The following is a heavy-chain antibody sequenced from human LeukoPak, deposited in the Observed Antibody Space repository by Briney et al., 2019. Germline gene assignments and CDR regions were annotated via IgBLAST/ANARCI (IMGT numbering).Heavy chain of an antibody. CDR1: GYTLTELS. V-gene: IGHV1-24*01. CDR3: ATSGHGITFGGVEY. Sequence: ASVKVSCKVSGYTLTELSMHWVRQAPGKGLEWMGGFDPEDGETIYAQKSQGRVTMTEDTSTDTAYMGLSSLRSEDTAVYYCATSGHGITFGGVEYWGQGTLVTVSS. CDR2: FDPEDGET. D-gene: IGHD3-16*01. J-gene: IGHJ4*02.